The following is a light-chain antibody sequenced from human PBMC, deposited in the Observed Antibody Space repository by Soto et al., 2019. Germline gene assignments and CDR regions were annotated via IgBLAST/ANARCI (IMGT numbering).Light chain of an antibody. V-gene: IGLV2-11*01. CDR1: SSDVGGYNY. J-gene: IGLJ2*01. CDR2: DVS. Sequence: QSALTQPRSVSGSPGQSVTISCTGTSSDVGGYNYVSWYQQHPGKAPKLMIYDVSKRPSGVPDRFSGSKSGNTVSLTISGLQAEDEADYYCCSYAGSYNLVFGGGTKLTVL. CDR3: CSYAGSYNLV.